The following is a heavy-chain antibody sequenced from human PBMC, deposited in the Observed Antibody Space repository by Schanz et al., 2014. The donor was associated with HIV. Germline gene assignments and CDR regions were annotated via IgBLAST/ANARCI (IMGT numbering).Heavy chain of an antibody. J-gene: IGHJ4*02. V-gene: IGHV4-39*01. Sequence: QLQLQESGPGLVKPSETLSLTCSVSGDSISNTTHYWGWIRQPPGKGLEWIGRAHHSGSTYYTPPLKRRVTISEDPPKTQFPLRLSSVTAADTAVFYCARHQRGSYLEALDYWGQGTLVTVSS. CDR2: AHHSGST. D-gene: IGHD3-10*01. CDR3: ARHQRGSYLEALDY. CDR1: GDSISNTTHY.